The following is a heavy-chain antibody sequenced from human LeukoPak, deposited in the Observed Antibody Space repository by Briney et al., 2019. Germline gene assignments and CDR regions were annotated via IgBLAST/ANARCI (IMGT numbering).Heavy chain of an antibody. CDR1: GYTFTGYY. Sequence: ASVKVSCKASGYTFTGYYMHWVRQAPGQGLEWMGWINPNSGGTNYAQKFQGRVTMTGDTSISTVYMELSRLRSDDTAVYYCARVLYHDILTGYYKWFDPWGQGTLVTVSS. V-gene: IGHV1-2*02. CDR3: ARVLYHDILTGYYKWFDP. D-gene: IGHD3-9*01. J-gene: IGHJ5*02. CDR2: INPNSGGT.